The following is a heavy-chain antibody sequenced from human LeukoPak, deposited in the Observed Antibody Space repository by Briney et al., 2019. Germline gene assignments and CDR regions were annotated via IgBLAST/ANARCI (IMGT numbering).Heavy chain of an antibody. J-gene: IGHJ4*02. Sequence: GGSLRLSCAASGFTFSSYWMSWVRQAPGKGLEWVANIKQDGSEKYYVDSVKGRFTISRDNAKNSLYLQMNSLRAEDTAVYYCARSYYDSSGYYPDYWGQGTLVTVSS. V-gene: IGHV3-7*01. CDR1: GFTFSSYW. CDR3: ARSYYDSSGYYPDY. CDR2: IKQDGSEK. D-gene: IGHD3-22*01.